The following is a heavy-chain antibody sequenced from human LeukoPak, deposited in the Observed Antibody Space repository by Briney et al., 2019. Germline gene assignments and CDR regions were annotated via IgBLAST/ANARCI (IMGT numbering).Heavy chain of an antibody. V-gene: IGHV1-18*01. D-gene: IGHD3-22*01. CDR2: ISAYSGYT. CDR3: AREGAYYYDSSPLDY. Sequence: ASVKVSCKTSGYTFTNYGISWVRQAPGQGLEWMGLISAYSGYTYYTQNFQGRITMTTDTSTTTAYMELMSLRSDDTAVYFCAREGAYYYDSSPLDYWGQGTLVTVSS. CDR1: GYTFTNYG. J-gene: IGHJ4*02.